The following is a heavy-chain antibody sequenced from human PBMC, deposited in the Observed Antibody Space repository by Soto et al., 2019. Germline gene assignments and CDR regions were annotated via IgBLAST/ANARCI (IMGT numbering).Heavy chain of an antibody. J-gene: IGHJ4*02. CDR2: VYHSGST. D-gene: IGHD1-26*01. CDR1: GGSIGRSNW. V-gene: IGHV4-4*02. Sequence: SEPLSLTCAVSGGSIGRSNWWSWVRQSPGKGLEWIGEVYHSGSTNYNPSLKSRVTISVDKSKNQFSLKVDSVTAADTAVYYCARLPYSGSYFDYWGQGTLVTVSS. CDR3: ARLPYSGSYFDY.